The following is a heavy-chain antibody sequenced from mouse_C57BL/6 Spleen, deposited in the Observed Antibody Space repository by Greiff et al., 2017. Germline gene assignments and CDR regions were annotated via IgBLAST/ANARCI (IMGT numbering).Heavy chain of an antibody. CDR1: GFTFSDYY. J-gene: IGHJ1*03. V-gene: IGHV5-16*01. D-gene: IGHD2-4*01. CDR3: ARKGYYDYGWYFDV. Sequence: EVKLVESEGGLVQPGSSMKLSCTASGFTFSDYYMAWVRQVPEKGLEWVANINYDGSSTYYLDSLKSRFIISRDNAKNILYLQMSSLKSEDTATYYCARKGYYDYGWYFDVWGTGTTVTVSS. CDR2: INYDGSST.